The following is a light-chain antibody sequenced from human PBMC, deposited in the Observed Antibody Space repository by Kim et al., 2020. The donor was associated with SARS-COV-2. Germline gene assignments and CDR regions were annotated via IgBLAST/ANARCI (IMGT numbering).Light chain of an antibody. CDR2: RNN. CDR3: SAWDRRLGAWV. V-gene: IGLV10-54*01. CDR1: TNNVGDQG. J-gene: IGLJ3*02. Sequence: QAGLTQPPSVSKGLRETATLTCTGDTNNVGDQGATWLQQHQGHPPKLRSYRNNNRPSGISERLSTSTSGTAASLTITGLQPEDEADYYCSAWDRRLGAWVFGGGTQLTVL.